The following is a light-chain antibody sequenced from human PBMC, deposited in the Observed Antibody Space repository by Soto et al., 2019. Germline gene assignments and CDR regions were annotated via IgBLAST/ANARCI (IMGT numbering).Light chain of an antibody. Sequence: EVVMTQSPATLSLSPGERATLSCRASQSVRSNLAWYQQKPGQAPRLLIYDASNRATGIPARFCGSGSGTDVTPTIISLEPEEFAVYYCQQRSNRPPVTFGPGTRVDIK. V-gene: IGKV3-11*01. J-gene: IGKJ3*01. CDR3: QQRSNRPPVT. CDR2: DAS. CDR1: QSVRSN.